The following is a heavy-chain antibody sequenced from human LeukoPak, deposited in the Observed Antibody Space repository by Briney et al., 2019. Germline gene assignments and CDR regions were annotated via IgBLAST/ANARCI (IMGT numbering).Heavy chain of an antibody. CDR3: ARLATSSGWPSTFDY. J-gene: IGHJ4*02. CDR1: GGSISSYY. Sequence: SETLSLNCTVSGGSISSYYWSWIRQPPGKGLEWIGYIYYSGSTNYNPSLKSRVTISVDTSKNQFSLKLSSLTAADTAVYYCARLATSSGWPSTFDYWGQGTLVTVSS. V-gene: IGHV4-59*01. CDR2: IYYSGST. D-gene: IGHD6-19*01.